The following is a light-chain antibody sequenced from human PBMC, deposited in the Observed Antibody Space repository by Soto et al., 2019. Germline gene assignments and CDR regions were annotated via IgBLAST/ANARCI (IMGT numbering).Light chain of an antibody. CDR3: KHRSNGPPT. CDR2: DAS. CDR1: QSVPNY. J-gene: IGKJ4*01. Sequence: EILLTQSPATLSLSPGESATLSCRASQSVPNYLTWYQQKPGQAPRLLIYDASNRATGIPARFSGSGSGTAFPLPIRTLEPEDSAVYYCKHRSNGPPTLGGGTKVEIK. V-gene: IGKV3-11*01.